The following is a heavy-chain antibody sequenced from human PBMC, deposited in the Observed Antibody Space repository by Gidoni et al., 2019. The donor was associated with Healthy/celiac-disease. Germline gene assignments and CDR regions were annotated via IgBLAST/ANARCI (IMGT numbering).Heavy chain of an antibody. V-gene: IGHV4-59*01. Sequence: QVQLQESGPGLVKPSETLSLTCTVSGGSISSYYWSWIRQPPGKGLEWIGYIYYSGSTNYNPSLKSRVTISVDTSKNQFSLKLSSVTAADTAVYYCARAHLRGVIIHWFDPWGQGTLVTVSS. D-gene: IGHD3-10*01. CDR3: ARAHLRGVIIHWFDP. CDR2: IYYSGST. CDR1: GGSISSYY. J-gene: IGHJ5*02.